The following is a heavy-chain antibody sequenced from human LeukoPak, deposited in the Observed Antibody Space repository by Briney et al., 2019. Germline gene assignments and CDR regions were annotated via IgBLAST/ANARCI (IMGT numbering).Heavy chain of an antibody. V-gene: IGHV1-69*13. J-gene: IGHJ4*02. D-gene: IGHD5-12*01. CDR3: ARGGSPGLPTIRGFDY. CDR1: GGTFNSYA. CDR2: IIPIFHTT. Sequence: SVKVSCKASGGTFNSYAISWVRQAPGQGLEWMGGIIPIFHTTNYAQNFQGRVTISADESTSTAYLELSSLRFEDTAVYYCARGGSPGLPTIRGFDYWGQGTLVTVSS.